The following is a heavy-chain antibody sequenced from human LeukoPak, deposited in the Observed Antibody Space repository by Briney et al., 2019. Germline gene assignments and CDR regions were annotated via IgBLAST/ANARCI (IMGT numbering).Heavy chain of an antibody. CDR2: INPSGGTT. V-gene: IGHV1-46*01. CDR1: GYXFTSCY. J-gene: IGHJ3*02. Sequence: ASVKVSCKASGYXFTSCYIHWVRQAPGQGLEWMGIINPSGGTTSYAQKFQGRVTMTRDTSTTTVYMELSSLRSEDTAVYYCARGGSIVVVPGADRTPRDAFDIWGQGTMVTVSS. D-gene: IGHD2-2*01. CDR3: ARGGSIVVVPGADRTPRDAFDI.